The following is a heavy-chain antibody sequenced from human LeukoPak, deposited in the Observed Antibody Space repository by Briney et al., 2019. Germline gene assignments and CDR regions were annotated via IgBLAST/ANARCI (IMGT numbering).Heavy chain of an antibody. CDR1: GYSYTTYW. D-gene: IGHD1-26*01. V-gene: IGHV5-51*01. CDR3: ARLGYSGSYLGAFDI. CDR2: IYPGNSDT. Sequence: GESLKISCKGSGYSYTTYWIAWVRQMPGKGLEWMGIIYPGNSDTRYSPSFQGQVTISADKSISTAYLQWSSLKASDTAMYYCARLGYSGSYLGAFDIWGQGTMVTVSS. J-gene: IGHJ3*02.